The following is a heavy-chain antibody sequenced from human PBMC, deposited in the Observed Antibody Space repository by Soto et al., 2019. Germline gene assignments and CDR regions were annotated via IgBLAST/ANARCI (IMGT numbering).Heavy chain of an antibody. CDR1: GVSISSGADY. CDR2: IYSSGSS. Sequence: PSETLSLTCSVSGVSISSGADYWSWIRQRPGKGLEWIGPIYSSGSSSYNPALKSRLTISLDTSKNQFPLKLTSVTAADTAVYYCARFAYRSGWNFDYWGRGTLVTVSS. J-gene: IGHJ4*02. D-gene: IGHD6-19*01. V-gene: IGHV4-31*03. CDR3: ARFAYRSGWNFDY.